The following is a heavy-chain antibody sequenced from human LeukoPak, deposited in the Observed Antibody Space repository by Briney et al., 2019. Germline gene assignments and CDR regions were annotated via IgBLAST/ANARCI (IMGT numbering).Heavy chain of an antibody. CDR2: IIPIFGTA. Sequence: PGRSLRLSCAASGFIFSSYAMHWVRQAPGQGLEWMGGIIPIFGTANYAQKFQGRVTITADESTSTAYMELRSLRSEDTAVYYCARDLWWFGELPAFDIWGQGTMVTVSS. CDR3: ARDLWWFGELPAFDI. J-gene: IGHJ3*02. CDR1: GFIFSSYA. D-gene: IGHD3-10*01. V-gene: IGHV1-69*01.